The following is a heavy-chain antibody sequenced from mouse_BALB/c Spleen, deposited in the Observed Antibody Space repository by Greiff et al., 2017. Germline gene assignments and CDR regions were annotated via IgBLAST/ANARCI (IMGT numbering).Heavy chain of an antibody. Sequence: EVKLMESGGGLVKPGGSLKLSCAASGFAFSSYDMSWVRQTPEKRLEWVASISSGGSTYYPDSVKGRFTISRDNARNILYLQMSSLRSEDTAMYYCARGITTVFDYWGQGTTLTVSS. V-gene: IGHV5-6-5*01. CDR3: ARGITTVFDY. D-gene: IGHD1-1*01. J-gene: IGHJ2*01. CDR1: GFAFSSYD. CDR2: ISSGGST.